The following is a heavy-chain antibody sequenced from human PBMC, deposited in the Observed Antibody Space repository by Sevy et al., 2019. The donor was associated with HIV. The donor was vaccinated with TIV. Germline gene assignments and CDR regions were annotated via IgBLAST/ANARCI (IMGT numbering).Heavy chain of an antibody. D-gene: IGHD3-3*01. CDR1: GFTVSSNY. V-gene: IGHV3-53*01. CDR2: IYSGGST. J-gene: IGHJ4*02. Sequence: GGSLRLSCAASGFTVSSNYMSWVRQAPGKGLEWASVIYSGGSTYYADSVKGRFSISRDNSKNTLYLQMNSLRAEDTAVYYCAATPRSDFWSGPFDYWGQGTLVTVSS. CDR3: AATPRSDFWSGPFDY.